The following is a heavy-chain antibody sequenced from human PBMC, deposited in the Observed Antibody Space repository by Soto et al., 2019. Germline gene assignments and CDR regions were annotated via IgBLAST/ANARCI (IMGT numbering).Heavy chain of an antibody. V-gene: IGHV3-30*03. Sequence: AGSLRLSCTPSGFTFSISGMHWVRQAPGTGLEWVAIISYDGSNKYYADSVKGLFTISRDNSKNTLYLQMNSLRAEDTSVYYCAGQQLVPHYYYGMDVWGQGT. CDR2: ISYDGSNK. J-gene: IGHJ6*02. CDR1: GFTFSISG. CDR3: AGQQLVPHYYYGMDV. D-gene: IGHD6-13*01.